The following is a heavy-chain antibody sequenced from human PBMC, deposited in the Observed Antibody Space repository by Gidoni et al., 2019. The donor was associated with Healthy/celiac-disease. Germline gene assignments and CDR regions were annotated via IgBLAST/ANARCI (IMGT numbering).Heavy chain of an antibody. V-gene: IGHV3-30*03. D-gene: IGHD4-17*01. CDR2: ISYEGSNK. CDR3: AREDYGDYVSWFDP. CDR1: GFTFSSYG. Sequence: QVQLVESGGGVVQPGRSLRLSCAASGFTFSSYGLHRVRPAPGKGLGWVAVISYEGSNKYYADSVKGRFTISRDHSKNTLYPQMNSLGAEDTAVYYCAREDYGDYVSWFDPWGQGTLVTVSS. J-gene: IGHJ5*02.